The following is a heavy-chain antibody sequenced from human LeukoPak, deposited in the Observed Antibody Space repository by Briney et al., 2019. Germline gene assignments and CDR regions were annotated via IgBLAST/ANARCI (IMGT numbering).Heavy chain of an antibody. CDR2: INHSGST. CDR1: CGSFCGYY. V-gene: IGHV4-34*01. Sequence: PSVTLSLNCDIECGSFCGYYWGWIRKPPGKGLEWIGEINHSGSTNYNPSLKSRVTISVDTSKNQFSLKLSSVTAADTAVYYCARGRSSGWYGYWGQGTLVTVSS. CDR3: ARGRSSGWYGY. J-gene: IGHJ4*02. D-gene: IGHD6-19*01.